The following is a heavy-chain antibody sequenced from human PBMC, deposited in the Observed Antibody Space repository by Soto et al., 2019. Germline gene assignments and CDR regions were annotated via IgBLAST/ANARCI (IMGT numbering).Heavy chain of an antibody. CDR1: GGTFSSYT. D-gene: IGHD2-15*01. J-gene: IGHJ5*02. Sequence: QVQLVQSGAEVKKPGSSVKVSCKASGGTFSSYTISWVRQAPGQGLEWMGRIIPIHGIANYAQKFQGRVTITADKSTSTAYMELSSLRSEDTAVYYCATSGYCSGGSCFWFDPWGQGTLVTVSS. CDR3: ATSGYCSGGSCFWFDP. CDR2: IIPIHGIA. V-gene: IGHV1-69*02.